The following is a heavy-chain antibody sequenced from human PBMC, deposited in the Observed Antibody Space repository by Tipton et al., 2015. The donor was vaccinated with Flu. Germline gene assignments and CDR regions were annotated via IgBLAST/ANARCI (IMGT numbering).Heavy chain of an antibody. CDR2: IYYSGST. Sequence: TLSLTCTVSGGSISSGGYYWSWIRQHPGKGLEWIGYIYYSGSTYYNPSLKSRVTISVDTSKNQFSLKLSSVTAADTAVYYCARGVSGYPPGGMDVWGQGTTVTVSS. CDR1: GGSISSGGYY. D-gene: IGHD3-22*01. V-gene: IGHV4-31*03. CDR3: ARGVSGYPPGGMDV. J-gene: IGHJ6*02.